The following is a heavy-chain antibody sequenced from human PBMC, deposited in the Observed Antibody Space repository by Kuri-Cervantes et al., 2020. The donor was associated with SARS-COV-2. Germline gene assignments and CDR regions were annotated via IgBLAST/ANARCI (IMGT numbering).Heavy chain of an antibody. CDR1: GVTFRSYD. CDR3: ARAGLKDTAMVDL. CDR2: IGTADDT. Sequence: GESLKISCAASGVTFRSYDMHWVRQVTGKGLEWVSGIGTADDTYYPDSVKGRFTISRDNAKNSLYLQMNSLRAGDTAVYYCARAGLKDTAMVDLWGQGALVTVSS. V-gene: IGHV3-13*01. J-gene: IGHJ5*02. D-gene: IGHD5-18*01.